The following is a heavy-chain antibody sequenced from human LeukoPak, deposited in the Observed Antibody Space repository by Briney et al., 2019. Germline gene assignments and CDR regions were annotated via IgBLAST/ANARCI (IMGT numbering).Heavy chain of an antibody. CDR1: GYTFTGYH. J-gene: IGHJ3*02. D-gene: IGHD5-18*01. V-gene: IGHV1-2*06. CDR3: ARRRNVDTAMVTHDAFDI. Sequence: ASVKVSCKASGYTFTGYHIHWVRQAPGQGLEWMGRINPNSGGTNYAQKFQGRVTMTRDTSISTAYMELSRLRSDDTAAYYCARRRNVDTAMVTHDAFDIWGQGTMVTVSS. CDR2: INPNSGGT.